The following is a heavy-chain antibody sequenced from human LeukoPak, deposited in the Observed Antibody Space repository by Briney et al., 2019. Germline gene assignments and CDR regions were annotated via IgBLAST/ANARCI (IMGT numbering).Heavy chain of an antibody. CDR3: ARDARWLRSRIDAFDI. V-gene: IGHV4-4*02. CDR2: VYDSGAA. J-gene: IGHJ3*02. D-gene: IGHD5-12*01. Sequence: SETLSLTCAVSGVTISSSNWWSWFRQSPGKGLEWIGEVYDSGAANYHPSLRSRVTISVDKAKNQLSLSLRSVTAADTAVYYCARDARWLRSRIDAFDIWGQGTMVTVSS. CDR1: GVTISSSNW.